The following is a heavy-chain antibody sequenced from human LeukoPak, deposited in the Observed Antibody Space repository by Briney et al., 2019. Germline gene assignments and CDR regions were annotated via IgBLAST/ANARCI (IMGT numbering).Heavy chain of an antibody. J-gene: IGHJ4*02. CDR3: ARDGPHEQSGSYYFDY. CDR1: GDSVSSNSAA. CDR2: TYYRSKWYN. Sequence: SQTLSLTCVISGDSVSSNSAAWNWIRQSPSRGLEWLGRTYYRSKWYNDYAVSVKSRITINPDTSKNRFSLQLNSVTPEDTAVYYCARDGPHEQSGSYYFDYWGQGTLVTVSS. V-gene: IGHV6-1*01. D-gene: IGHD1-26*01.